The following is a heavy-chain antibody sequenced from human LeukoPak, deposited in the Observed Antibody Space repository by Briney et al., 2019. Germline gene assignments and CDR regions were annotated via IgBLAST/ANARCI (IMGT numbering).Heavy chain of an antibody. CDR3: AKESSISYYFDY. V-gene: IGHV3-23*01. Sequence: GGSLRLSCAASVFALSSYVMTWVRQAPGKGLEWVSLISGSSGGTYYADSVKGRFTISRDNSKNTMYLQMSSLRAEDTAVYYCAKESSISYYFDYWGQGTLVTVSS. J-gene: IGHJ4*02. CDR1: VFALSSYV. CDR2: ISGSSGGT. D-gene: IGHD3-3*02.